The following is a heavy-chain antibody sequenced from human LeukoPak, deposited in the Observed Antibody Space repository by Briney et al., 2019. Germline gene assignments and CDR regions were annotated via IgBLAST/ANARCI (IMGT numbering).Heavy chain of an antibody. V-gene: IGHV4-61*02. CDR2: IYTSGST. Sequence: SQTLSLTCTVSGGSISSGSYYWSWIRQPAGKGLEWIGRIYTSGSTNYNPSLKSRVTISVDTSKNQFSLKLSSVTAADTAVYYCARDSGYSYGYGYYFDYWGQGTLVTVSS. CDR1: GGSISSGSYY. CDR3: ARDSGYSYGYGYYFDY. J-gene: IGHJ4*02. D-gene: IGHD5-18*01.